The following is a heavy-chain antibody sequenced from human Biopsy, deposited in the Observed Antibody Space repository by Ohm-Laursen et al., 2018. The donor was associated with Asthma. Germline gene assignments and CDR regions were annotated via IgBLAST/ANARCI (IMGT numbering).Heavy chain of an antibody. D-gene: IGHD2/OR15-2a*01. Sequence: SLRFSCAASGFNFGNYAMAWVRQAPGKGLEWVSTISGSSIIIHYGGSVKGRFTISRDNSKNTMYLVMNSLRPEDTAVYYCARDESFSMASGSWFDPWGQGTLVTVSS. CDR2: ISGSSIII. CDR3: ARDESFSMASGSWFDP. J-gene: IGHJ5*02. CDR1: GFNFGNYA. V-gene: IGHV3-23*01.